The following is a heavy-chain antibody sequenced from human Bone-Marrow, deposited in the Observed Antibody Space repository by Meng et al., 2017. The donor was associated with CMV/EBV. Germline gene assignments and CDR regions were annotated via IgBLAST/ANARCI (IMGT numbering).Heavy chain of an antibody. CDR1: GYTFSTYD. J-gene: IGHJ4*02. V-gene: IGHV1-8*01. CDR2: MNPSSGNT. Sequence: ASVKVSCKASGYTFSTYDINWVRQATGQGLEWLGWMNPSSGNTGYAHKVQGRVTMTRSTSISTAYMELSSLRSEDTAVYYCARGPPGWRNYDLSDWGQGTLVTVSS. D-gene: IGHD3-3*01. CDR3: ARGPPGWRNYDLSD.